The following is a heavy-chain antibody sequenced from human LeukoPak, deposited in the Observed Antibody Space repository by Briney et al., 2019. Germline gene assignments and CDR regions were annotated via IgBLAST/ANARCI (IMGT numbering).Heavy chain of an antibody. Sequence: PGGSLRLSCAASGFTVSSNLMTWVRQSPGRGLEWLSSSYSAGATYYADSVKGRFTISRDNSKNTLYLQMNSLRAEDTAVYYCARGAYRISWPGIDYWGQGTLVTVSS. V-gene: IGHV3-53*01. J-gene: IGHJ4*02. CDR2: SYSAGAT. CDR3: ARGAYRISWPGIDY. CDR1: GFTVSSNL. D-gene: IGHD3-16*02.